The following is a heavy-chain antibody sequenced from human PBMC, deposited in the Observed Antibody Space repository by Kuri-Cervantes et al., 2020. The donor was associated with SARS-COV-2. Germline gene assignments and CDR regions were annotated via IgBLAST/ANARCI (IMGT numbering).Heavy chain of an antibody. CDR2: IYTSGST. Sequence: SCTVSGGSIGSGNYYWSWIRQPAGKGLEWIGRIYTSGSTSNNPSLKSRVTISVDTSKNQFSLKLSSATAADTAVYYCARGRNMYFHDSSGYLLVAARSRDAFDIWGQGTMVTVSS. CDR3: ARGRNMYFHDSSGYLLVAARSRDAFDI. D-gene: IGHD3-22*01. J-gene: IGHJ3*02. CDR1: GGSIGSGNYY. V-gene: IGHV4-61*02.